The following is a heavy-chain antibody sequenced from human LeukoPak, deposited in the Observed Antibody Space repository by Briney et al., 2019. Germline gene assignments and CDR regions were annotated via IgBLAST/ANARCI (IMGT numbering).Heavy chain of an antibody. D-gene: IGHD6-19*01. Sequence: SETLSLTCTVSGGSISSSGYYWSWIRQPAGKGLEWIGRIYISGNTNYNPSLKSRVTMSLDTSKNQFSLKLSSVTAADTAVYYCARSHGIAVAADAFDIWGQGTMVTVSS. CDR1: GGSISSSGYY. J-gene: IGHJ3*02. CDR3: ARSHGIAVAADAFDI. CDR2: IYISGNT. V-gene: IGHV4-61*02.